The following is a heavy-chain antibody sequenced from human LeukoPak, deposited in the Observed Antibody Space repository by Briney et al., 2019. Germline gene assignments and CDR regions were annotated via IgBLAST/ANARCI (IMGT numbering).Heavy chain of an antibody. CDR2: IYYSGST. V-gene: IGHV4-39*07. D-gene: IGHD2-2*01. CDR1: GGSISSSSYY. CDR3: ARDGGYCSSTSCHTYYYYGMDV. J-gene: IGHJ6*02. Sequence: SETLSLTCTVSGGSISSSSYYWGWIRQPPGKGPEWIGSIYYSGSTYYNPSLKSRVTISVDTSKNQFSLKLSSVTAADTAVYYCARDGGYCSSTSCHTYYYYGMDVWGQGTTVTVSS.